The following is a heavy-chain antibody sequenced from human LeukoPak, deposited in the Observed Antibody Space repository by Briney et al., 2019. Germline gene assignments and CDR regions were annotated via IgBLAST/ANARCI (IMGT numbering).Heavy chain of an antibody. D-gene: IGHD3-10*01. CDR3: AKRGVVIRVVLVGFHKEAYYFDS. CDR2: ISGSGGGT. Sequence: GGSLRLSCAVSGITLSNYGMSWVRQAPGKGLEWVAGISGSGGGTVYADSVKGRFTISRDNPKNTLYLQMNSLRAEDTAVYFCAKRGVVIRVVLVGFHKEAYYFDSWGQGALVIVSS. CDR1: GITLSNYG. V-gene: IGHV3-23*01. J-gene: IGHJ4*02.